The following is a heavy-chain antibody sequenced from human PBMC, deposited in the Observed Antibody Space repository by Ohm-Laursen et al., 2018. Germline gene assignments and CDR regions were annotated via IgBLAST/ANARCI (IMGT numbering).Heavy chain of an antibody. CDR3: AKDPLDYGDTPWYFDY. D-gene: IGHD4-17*01. Sequence: SLRLSCAASGFTFSSYAMHWVRQAPGKGLEWVAGISFDGSDKYYAESVKGRFTISRDNSKNTLYLQMNSLRAEDTAVYYCAKDPLDYGDTPWYFDYWGQGTLVTVSS. CDR1: GFTFSSYA. CDR2: ISFDGSDK. J-gene: IGHJ4*02. V-gene: IGHV3-30*18.